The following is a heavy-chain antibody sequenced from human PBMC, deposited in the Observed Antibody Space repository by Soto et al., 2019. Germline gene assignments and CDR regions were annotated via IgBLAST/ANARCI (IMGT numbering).Heavy chain of an antibody. CDR1: GGSISSNN. CDR3: ARGGGWSYQLGYYYDGMDV. CDR2: IYYSGST. D-gene: IGHD1-26*01. V-gene: IGHV4-59*01. J-gene: IGHJ6*02. Sequence: SETLSLTCTVYGGSISSNNWSWIRQPPGKGLEWIGYIYYSGSTNYNPSLTSRVTISVDPSKNQSSLKLSSVTAADTAVYYCARGGGWSYQLGYYYDGMDVWGQGTTVTVS.